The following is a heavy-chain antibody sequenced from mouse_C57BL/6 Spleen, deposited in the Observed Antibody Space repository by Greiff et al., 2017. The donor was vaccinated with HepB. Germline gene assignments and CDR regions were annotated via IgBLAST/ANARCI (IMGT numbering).Heavy chain of an antibody. CDR2: ISSGGDYI. CDR1: GFTFSSYA. V-gene: IGHV5-9-1*02. D-gene: IGHD1-1*01. CDR3: TRDPYYYGSSYWYFDF. J-gene: IGHJ1*03. Sequence: EVQLQESGEGLVKPGGSLKLSCAASGFTFSSYAMSWVRQTPEKRLEWVAYISSGGDYIYYADTVKGRFTISRDNARNTLYLQMSSLKSEDTAIYYCTRDPYYYGSSYWYFDFWGTGTSVTVSS.